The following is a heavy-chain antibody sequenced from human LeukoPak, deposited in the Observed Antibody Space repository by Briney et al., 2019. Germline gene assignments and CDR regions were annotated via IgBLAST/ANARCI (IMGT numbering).Heavy chain of an antibody. CDR2: ISGGGGST. CDR1: GFTFSTYA. V-gene: IGHV3-23*01. CDR3: VRGSKIRGVIPEGEFDY. J-gene: IGHJ4*02. D-gene: IGHD3-10*01. Sequence: GGSLRLSCAASGFTFSTYAMSWVRQAPGKGLEWVSAISGGGGSTNYADSVKGRFTLSRDDSQNTVYLQMNSLRDDDTALYYCVRGSKIRGVIPEGEFDYWGQGTLVTVSS.